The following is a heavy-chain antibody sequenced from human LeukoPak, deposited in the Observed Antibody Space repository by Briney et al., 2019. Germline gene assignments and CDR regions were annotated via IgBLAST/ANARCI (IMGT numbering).Heavy chain of an antibody. CDR3: ARTWYEDYYDSSGYYYFDY. V-gene: IGHV3-23*01. J-gene: IGHJ4*02. D-gene: IGHD3-22*01. CDR2: IVGHGDQY. Sequence: GGSLRLSCAASGFTFNNHAMSWFRQAPGKGLEWLSSIVGHGDQYFYADSVKGRFIISRDNSRNTLSLQMNSLTAADTAVYYCARTWYEDYYDSSGYYYFDYWGQGTPVTVSS. CDR1: GFTFNNHA.